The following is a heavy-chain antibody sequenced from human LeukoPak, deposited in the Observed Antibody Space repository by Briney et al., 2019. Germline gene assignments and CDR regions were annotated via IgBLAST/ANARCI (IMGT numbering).Heavy chain of an antibody. Sequence: HPGRSLKLSCAASGFTFSHYAMDWVRQAPGKGLEWVSVIYSGGSTYYADSVKGRFTISRDNSKNTLYLQMNSLRAEDTAVYYCAVGGGYNWFDPWGQGTLVTVSS. V-gene: IGHV3-53*01. CDR2: IYSGGST. CDR1: GFTFSHYA. J-gene: IGHJ5*02. CDR3: AVGGGYNWFDP. D-gene: IGHD3-10*01.